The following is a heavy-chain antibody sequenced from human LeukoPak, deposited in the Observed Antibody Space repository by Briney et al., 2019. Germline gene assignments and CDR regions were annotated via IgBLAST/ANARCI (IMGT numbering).Heavy chain of an antibody. CDR1: GYSFTSYG. Sequence: ASVKVSCKASGYSFTSYGISWLRQAPGQGLEWMGWISAYNDNTNYAQKLQGRVTMTTDTSTSTAYMELRSLRSDDTAVYYCARDPRLRYFDWLFDYWGQGTLVTVSS. D-gene: IGHD3-9*01. J-gene: IGHJ4*02. CDR2: ISAYNDNT. CDR3: ARDPRLRYFDWLFDY. V-gene: IGHV1-18*01.